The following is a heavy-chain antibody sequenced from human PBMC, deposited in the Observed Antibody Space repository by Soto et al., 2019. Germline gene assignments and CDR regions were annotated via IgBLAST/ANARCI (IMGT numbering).Heavy chain of an antibody. Sequence: GGSLRLSCAASGFTFSSHAMSWVRQAPGKGLEWVSAISGSGGSTYYADSVKGRFTISRDNSKNTLYLQMNSLRAEDTAVYYCAKATPAAVLGYYYYYGMDVWGQGTTVTVSS. V-gene: IGHV3-23*01. CDR3: AKATPAAVLGYYYYYGMDV. D-gene: IGHD2-8*02. J-gene: IGHJ6*02. CDR2: ISGSGGST. CDR1: GFTFSSHA.